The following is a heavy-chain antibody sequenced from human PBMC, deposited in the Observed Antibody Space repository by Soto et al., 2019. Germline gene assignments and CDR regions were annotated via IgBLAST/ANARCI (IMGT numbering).Heavy chain of an antibody. CDR3: GTGRIVVVGIRAYYGMDV. CDR1: GGTLSNSA. J-gene: IGHJ6*02. Sequence: QVQLAQSGAEVKKPGSSVKVSCKASGGTLSNSAFSWVRQAPGQGLEWMGGIMPVFGIVNYAQNFQDRVTITADESTSTAYMELSSLRSEDTAVYYCGTGRIVVVGIRAYYGMDVWGQGTTVTVTS. V-gene: IGHV1-69*01. CDR2: IMPVFGIV. D-gene: IGHD3-22*01.